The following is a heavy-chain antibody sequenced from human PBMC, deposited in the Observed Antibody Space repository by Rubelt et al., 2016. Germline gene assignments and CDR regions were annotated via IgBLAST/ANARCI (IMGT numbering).Heavy chain of an antibody. CDR3: ARDKEWLATRGFQNWFDP. J-gene: IGHJ5*02. Sequence: QVQLVQSGAEVKKPGASVKVSCKASGYTFTSYGISWVRQAPGQGLEWMGWISAYNGHTNYAQKLQGRGTMTTDTSTSTADMELRSLRSDDTAVYYCARDKEWLATRGFQNWFDPWGQGTLVTVSS. D-gene: IGHD6-19*01. V-gene: IGHV1-18*01. CDR2: ISAYNGHT. CDR1: GYTFTSYG.